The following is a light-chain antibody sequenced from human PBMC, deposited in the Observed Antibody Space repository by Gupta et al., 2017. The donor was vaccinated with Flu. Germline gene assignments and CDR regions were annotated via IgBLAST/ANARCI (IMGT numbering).Light chain of an antibody. Sequence: DVVLTQSPLALPVTLGQPASISCRSSQSLVHRNGNIYLTWFQQRPGQSPRRLIYRVSNRDSGVPDRFSGSGSGTDFTLKISRGEAEDVGVYYFMQGTYWPTFGQGTKVEIK. CDR3: MQGTYWPT. V-gene: IGKV2-30*02. CDR2: RVS. CDR1: QSLVHRNGNIY. J-gene: IGKJ1*01.